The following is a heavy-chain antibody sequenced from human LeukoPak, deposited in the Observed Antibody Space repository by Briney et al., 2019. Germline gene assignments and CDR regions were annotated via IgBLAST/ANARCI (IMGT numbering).Heavy chain of an antibody. CDR3: AMHDYGDYALDG. V-gene: IGHV1-69*13. D-gene: IGHD4-17*01. CDR1: GGTFSSYA. Sequence: ASVKVSCKASGGTFSSYAISWVRQTPGQGLEWMGGIIPIFGTANYAQKFQGRVTITADESTSTAYMELSSLRSEDTAVYYCAMHDYGDYALDGWGQGTLVTVSS. CDR2: IIPIFGTA. J-gene: IGHJ4*02.